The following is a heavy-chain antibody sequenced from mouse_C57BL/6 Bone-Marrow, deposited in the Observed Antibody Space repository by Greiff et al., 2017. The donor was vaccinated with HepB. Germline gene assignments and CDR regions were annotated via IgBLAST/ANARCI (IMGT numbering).Heavy chain of an antibody. CDR1: GYTFTSYW. CDR3: ARLYYGSDFDY. Sequence: VQLQQPGAELVKPGASVKMSCKASGYTFTSYWITWVKQRPGQGLEWIGNINPSNGGTNYNEKFKSKATLTVDKSSSTAYMQLSSLTSEDSAVYYCARLYYGSDFDYWGQGTTLTVSS. J-gene: IGHJ2*01. D-gene: IGHD1-1*01. V-gene: IGHV1-53*01. CDR2: INPSNGGT.